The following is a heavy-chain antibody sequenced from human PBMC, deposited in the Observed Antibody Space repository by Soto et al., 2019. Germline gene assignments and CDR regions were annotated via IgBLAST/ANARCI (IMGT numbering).Heavy chain of an antibody. CDR3: ARGSGYEYYYYGMDV. CDR2: ISSSGSTI. V-gene: IGHV3-48*03. Sequence: QPGGSLRLSCEASGFTFSNHEMNWVRQAPGKGLEWVSYISSSGSTIYYSDSVKGRFTISRDNAKNALYLQMNSLRAEDTAIYYCARGSGYEYYYYGMDVWGQGTTVTVSS. D-gene: IGHD5-12*01. J-gene: IGHJ6*02. CDR1: GFTFSNHE.